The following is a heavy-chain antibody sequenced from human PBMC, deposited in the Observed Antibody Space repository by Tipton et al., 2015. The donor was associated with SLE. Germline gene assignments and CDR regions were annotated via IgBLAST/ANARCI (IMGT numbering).Heavy chain of an antibody. CDR3: ARDGRGYYYMDV. D-gene: IGHD1-26*01. Sequence: TLSLTCTVSGGSISSYYWSWIRQPPGKGLEWIGYIYTSGSTNYNPSLKSRVTISVDTSKNQFSLKLSSVTAADTAVYYCARDGRGYYYMDVWGKGTTVTVSS. CDR1: GGSISSYY. CDR2: IYTSGST. J-gene: IGHJ6*03. V-gene: IGHV4-4*08.